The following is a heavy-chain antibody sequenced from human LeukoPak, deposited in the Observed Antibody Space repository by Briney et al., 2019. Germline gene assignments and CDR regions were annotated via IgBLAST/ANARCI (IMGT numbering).Heavy chain of an antibody. Sequence: ASVKVSCKASGYTFTGYYLHWVRQAPGQGLEWMGWINPNSGGTNYAQKFQGRVTMTRDTSISTGYMELSRLRSDDTAVYYCASEYYYDSSGANAFDIWGQGTMVTVSS. V-gene: IGHV1-2*02. CDR1: GYTFTGYY. J-gene: IGHJ3*02. D-gene: IGHD3-22*01. CDR2: INPNSGGT. CDR3: ASEYYYDSSGANAFDI.